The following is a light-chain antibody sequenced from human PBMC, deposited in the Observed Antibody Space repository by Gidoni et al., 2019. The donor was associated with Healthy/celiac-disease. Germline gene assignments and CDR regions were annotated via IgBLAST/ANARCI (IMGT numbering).Light chain of an antibody. CDR3: AAWDDSLNGPV. Sequence: QSVVTQPPSASGTPGQRVTISCSGSTSNTRTNSVNWYQPLPGTVPKLPIYTNDQRPPGVPERFSGLKAGTSAPLAIRGLPSEDGADYYWAAWDDSLNGPVFRGGTKLAVL. CDR2: TND. J-gene: IGLJ3*02. CDR1: TSNTRTNS. V-gene: IGLV1-44*01.